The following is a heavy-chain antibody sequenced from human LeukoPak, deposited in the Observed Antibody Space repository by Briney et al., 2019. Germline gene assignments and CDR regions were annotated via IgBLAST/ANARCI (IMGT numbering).Heavy chain of an antibody. CDR3: ASVGPGYYYMDV. D-gene: IGHD1-26*01. Sequence: EASVKVSCKVSGYTLTELSMHWVRQAPGKGREWMGGFDPEDGETIYAQKFQGRGTMTEDTSTDTAYMELSSLRSEDTAVYYCASVGPGYYYMDVWGKGTTVTVSS. V-gene: IGHV1-24*01. J-gene: IGHJ6*03. CDR1: GYTLTELS. CDR2: FDPEDGET.